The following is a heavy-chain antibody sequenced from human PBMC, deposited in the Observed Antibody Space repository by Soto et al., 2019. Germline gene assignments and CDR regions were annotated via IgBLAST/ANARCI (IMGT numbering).Heavy chain of an antibody. D-gene: IGHD1-1*01. CDR2: MSHRGGS. CDR3: ARVERGTATTVVDAFDI. CDR1: GGFVSSGNYY. Sequence: QVQLQQWGAGLLKPSETLSLTCAVYGGFVSSGNYYWSWIRQPPGQGLEWIGEMSHRGGSHFNPSLKRRFTISVDTSPKQFSLTMSSVTAADPALYYCARVERGTATTVVDAFDIWGPGTMVTVSS. V-gene: IGHV4-34*01. J-gene: IGHJ3*02.